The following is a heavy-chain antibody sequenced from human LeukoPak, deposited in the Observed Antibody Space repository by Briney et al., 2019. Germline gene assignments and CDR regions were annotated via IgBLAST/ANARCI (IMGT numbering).Heavy chain of an antibody. V-gene: IGHV4-59*01. D-gene: IGHD2-2*01. CDR1: GGFIRNYY. Sequence: SETLSLTCTVSGGFIRNYYWSWIRQPPGKGLEWIGYIYYSGSTSYNPSLKSRVTISVDTSKNQFSLKLSSVTAADTAVYYCARDVPAGNYGMDVWGQGTTVTVSS. J-gene: IGHJ6*02. CDR2: IYYSGST. CDR3: ARDVPAGNYGMDV.